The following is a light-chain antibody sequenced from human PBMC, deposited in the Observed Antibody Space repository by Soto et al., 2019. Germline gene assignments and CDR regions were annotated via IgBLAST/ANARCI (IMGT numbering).Light chain of an antibody. CDR1: QSVRSS. J-gene: IGKJ1*01. CDR3: QQRSNWPPWT. CDR2: DAS. Sequence: EIVLTQSPDTLSLSPGERATLSCRASQSVRSSLAWYQQKPGQAPRLLIYDASNRATGIPARFSGSGSGTDFTLTISSLEPEDFAVYYCQQRSNWPPWTFGQGTKVEIK. V-gene: IGKV3-11*01.